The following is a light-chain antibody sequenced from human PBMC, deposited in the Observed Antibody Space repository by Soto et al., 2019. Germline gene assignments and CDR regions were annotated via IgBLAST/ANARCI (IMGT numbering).Light chain of an antibody. CDR3: QQYGRSTWT. Sequence: EIVLTQPPGTLSLSPGERATLSCRASQSVSSDYLAWYQQKPGQAPRVLIYGASSRATGIPDRLSGSGSGTDFTLTIRRLEPEDFAVYYCQQYGRSTWTFGQGTKVDIK. V-gene: IGKV3-20*01. CDR1: QSVSSDY. CDR2: GAS. J-gene: IGKJ1*01.